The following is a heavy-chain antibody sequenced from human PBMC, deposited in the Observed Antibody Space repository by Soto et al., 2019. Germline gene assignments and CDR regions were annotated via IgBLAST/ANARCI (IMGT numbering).Heavy chain of an antibody. V-gene: IGHV4-34*01. CDR2: INHSGRT. Sequence: SETLSLTCAVYGGSFSGYYWSWIRQPPGKGLEWIGEINHSGRTNYNPSLKSRVTISVDTSKNQFSLKMSYVTAADTAVYYCATGRGIAVFWGQGTLVTVS. CDR3: ATGRGIAVF. J-gene: IGHJ4*02. CDR1: GGSFSGYY. D-gene: IGHD6-19*01.